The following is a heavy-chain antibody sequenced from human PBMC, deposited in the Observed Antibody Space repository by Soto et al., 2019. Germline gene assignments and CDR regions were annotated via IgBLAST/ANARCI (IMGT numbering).Heavy chain of an antibody. Sequence: SETLSLTCTVSGGSISSYYWSWIRQPPGKGLEWIGYIYYSGSTNYNPSLKSRVTISVDTSKNQFSLKLSSVTAADTAVYYCARDGEAVAGTVYYYYMDVWGKGTTVTVSS. CDR2: IYYSGST. CDR1: GGSISSYY. J-gene: IGHJ6*03. V-gene: IGHV4-59*01. CDR3: ARDGEAVAGTVYYYYMDV. D-gene: IGHD6-19*01.